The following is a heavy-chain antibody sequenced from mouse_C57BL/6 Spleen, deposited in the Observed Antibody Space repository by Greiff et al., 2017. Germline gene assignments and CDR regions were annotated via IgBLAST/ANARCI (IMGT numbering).Heavy chain of an antibody. V-gene: IGHV1-82*01. CDR2: IYPGDGDT. Sequence: QVQLKESGPELVKPGASVKISCKASGYAFSSSWMHWVKQRPGKGLEWIGRIYPGDGDTNYNGKFKGKATLTADKSSSTAFMQLSKQASGCSTFYCRAKSDEYGSSWYFDVWGTGTTVTVSS. D-gene: IGHD1-1*01. J-gene: IGHJ1*03. CDR1: GYAFSSSW. CDR3: AKSDEYGSSWYFDV.